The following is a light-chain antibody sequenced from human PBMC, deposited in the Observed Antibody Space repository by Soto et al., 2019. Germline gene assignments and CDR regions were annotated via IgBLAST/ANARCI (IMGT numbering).Light chain of an antibody. CDR3: IAYTSSSTHV. J-gene: IGLJ1*01. Sequence: QSALTQPASVSGSPGQSITISCTGTSSDVGAYNFVSWYQQHPRKLPKLMIFDVSRRPSGVSDRFSGTKSDNTASLTSSGLQAEDEGDYDCIAYTSSSTHVFGSGTKRTVL. CDR2: DVS. CDR1: SSDVGAYNF. V-gene: IGLV2-14*03.